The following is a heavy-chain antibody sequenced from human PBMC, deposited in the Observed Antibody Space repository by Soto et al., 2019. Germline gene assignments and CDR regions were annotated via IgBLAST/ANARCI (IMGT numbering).Heavy chain of an antibody. Sequence: QVQLQESGPGLVKPSQTLSLTCTVSGGSISSGDYYWTWIRQPPGKGLEWIGYIYYGGSTYYNPSHKSRVTISVDTSKNQFSLKLNSVTAADAAVYYCARLSNWGAWYSDLWGRGTLVTVSS. V-gene: IGHV4-30-4*01. D-gene: IGHD7-27*01. CDR3: ARLSNWGAWYSDL. J-gene: IGHJ2*01. CDR2: IYYGGST. CDR1: GGSISSGDYY.